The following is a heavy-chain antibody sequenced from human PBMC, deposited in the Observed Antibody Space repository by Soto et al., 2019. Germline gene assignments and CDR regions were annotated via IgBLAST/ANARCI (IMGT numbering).Heavy chain of an antibody. Sequence: KTSETLSLTCTVSGGSISSSSYYWGWIRQPPGKGLEWIGSIYYSGSTYYNPSLKSRVTISVDTSKNQFSLKLSSVTAADTAVYYCARAPVGLDTISYFDYWGQGKLVTVSS. CDR3: ARAPVGLDTISYFDY. CDR2: IYYSGST. V-gene: IGHV4-39*01. D-gene: IGHD3-3*01. J-gene: IGHJ4*02. CDR1: GGSISSSSYY.